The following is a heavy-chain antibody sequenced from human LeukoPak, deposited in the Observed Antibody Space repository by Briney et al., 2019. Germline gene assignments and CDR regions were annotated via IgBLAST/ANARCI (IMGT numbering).Heavy chain of an antibody. Sequence: GGSLRLSCVVSGLRFSNYGMSWVRQAPGKGLEWVSAISGTGDSTYYADSVKGRFSISRDNSKNTLYLHMNSLRAGDTAVYYCAKGLRYCSGVTCYKDNYWGQGTLVTVSS. CDR1: GLRFSNYG. J-gene: IGHJ4*02. CDR3: AKGLRYCSGVTCYKDNY. D-gene: IGHD2-15*01. CDR2: ISGTGDST. V-gene: IGHV3-23*01.